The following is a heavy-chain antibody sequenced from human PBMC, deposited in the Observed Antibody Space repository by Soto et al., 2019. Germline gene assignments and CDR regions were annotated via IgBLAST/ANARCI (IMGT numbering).Heavy chain of an antibody. CDR3: ANPWEIGVFDI. D-gene: IGHD3-16*01. J-gene: IGHJ3*02. V-gene: IGHV3-30*18. CDR2: ISYDGSIK. CDR1: GFTFSSYG. Sequence: GGSLRLSCAASGFTFSSYGMHWVRQAPGKGLEWVAVISYDGSIKYYADYVKGRFTISRDNSKNTLYLQMNSLRAEDTVVYYCANPWEIGVFDIWGQGTMVTVSS.